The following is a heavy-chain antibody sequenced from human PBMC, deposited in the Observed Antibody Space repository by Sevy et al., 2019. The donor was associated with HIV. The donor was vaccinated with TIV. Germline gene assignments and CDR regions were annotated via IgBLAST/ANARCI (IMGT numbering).Heavy chain of an antibody. CDR1: GHTCSGYY. J-gene: IGHJ4*02. Sequence: ASVKVSCKASGHTCSGYYIQWVRQAPGQGLEWMGWINSNSGAISYAQKFQDRVTMTRDTSISTAYMELSRLTSDDTAVYYCATEYSYDYWGQGTLVTVSS. CDR2: INSNSGAI. D-gene: IGHD4-4*01. CDR3: ATEYSYDY. V-gene: IGHV1-2*02.